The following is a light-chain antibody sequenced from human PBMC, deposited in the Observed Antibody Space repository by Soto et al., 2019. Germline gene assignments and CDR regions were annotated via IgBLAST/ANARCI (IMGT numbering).Light chain of an antibody. Sequence: QPVLTQPPSASASLGASVTLTCTLSSGYSNYKVDWYQQRPGKGPRFVMRVGTGGIVGSKGDGIPDRFSVLGSGLNRYLTIQNNQEGGGDYYPRGAGHWNWSNLGGVVFGGGTKLTVL. CDR1: SGYSNYK. CDR3: GAGHWNWSNLGGVV. CDR2: VGTGGIVG. V-gene: IGLV9-49*01. J-gene: IGLJ2*01.